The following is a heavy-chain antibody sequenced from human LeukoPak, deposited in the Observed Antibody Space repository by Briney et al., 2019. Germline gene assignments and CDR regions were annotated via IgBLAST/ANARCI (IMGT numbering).Heavy chain of an antibody. V-gene: IGHV4-34*01. CDR1: GGSFSGYY. Sequence: SETLSLTCAVYGGSFSGYYWSWIRQPPGKGLEWIGEINHSGSTNCNPSLKSRVTISVDTSKNQFSPKLSSVTAADTAVYYCARGPHIVVVPAAKHYYYYGMDVWGQGTTVTVSS. CDR2: INHSGST. D-gene: IGHD2-2*01. CDR3: ARGPHIVVVPAAKHYYYYGMDV. J-gene: IGHJ6*02.